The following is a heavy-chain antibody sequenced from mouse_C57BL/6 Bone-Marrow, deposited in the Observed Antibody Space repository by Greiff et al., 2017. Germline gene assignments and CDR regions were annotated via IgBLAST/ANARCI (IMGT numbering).Heavy chain of an antibody. CDR3: TSPGGYFDY. J-gene: IGHJ2*01. CDR1: GFNIKDDY. CDR2: IDPENGDT. V-gene: IGHV14-4*01. Sequence: EVHLVESGAELVRPGASVKLSCTASGFNIKDDYMHWVKQRPEQGLEWIGWIDPENGDTEYASKFQGKATITADTSSNTAYLQLSSLTSEDTAVYYCTSPGGYFDYWGQGTTLTVSS.